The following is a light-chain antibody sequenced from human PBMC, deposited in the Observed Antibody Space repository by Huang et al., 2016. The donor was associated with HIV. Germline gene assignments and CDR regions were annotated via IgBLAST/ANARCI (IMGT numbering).Light chain of an antibody. CDR2: WAS. J-gene: IGKJ1*01. CDR1: QSVYSSSTSKDY. V-gene: IGKV4-1*01. Sequence: DIIMTQSPDSLAVSLGERATLNCRSSQSVYSSSTSKDYMAWFKQKPGQPPRLLLVWASTREAGVPDRCSGSGSGTHFTLTIANLEAEDAAIYYCQQYYSSPQTFGQGTRVEVK. CDR3: QQYYSSPQT.